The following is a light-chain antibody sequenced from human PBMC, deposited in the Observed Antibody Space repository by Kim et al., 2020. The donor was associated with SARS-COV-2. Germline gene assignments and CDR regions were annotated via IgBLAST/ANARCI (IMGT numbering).Light chain of an antibody. CDR1: DIESKS. CDR2: YDS. CDR3: QVSHSDNDHPV. Sequence: SYELTQPPSVSVAPGKTARITCGGNDIESKSVHWYQQKPGQAPRLVINYDSDRPSGIPDRFSGSNSGNTATLTISRVEAGDEADYHCQVSHSDNDHPVFGGGTQLTV. V-gene: IGLV3-21*04. J-gene: IGLJ3*02.